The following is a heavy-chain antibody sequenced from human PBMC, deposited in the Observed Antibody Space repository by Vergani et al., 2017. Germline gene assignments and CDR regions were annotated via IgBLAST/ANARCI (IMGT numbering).Heavy chain of an antibody. V-gene: IGHV4-59*01. CDR1: GGSISSYY. CDR3: ARDQGYCSSTSCPGWFDP. J-gene: IGHJ5*02. Sequence: QVQLQESGPGLVKPSETLSLTCTVSGGSISSYYWSWIRQPPGKGLEWIGYIYDSGSTNYNPSLKSRVTISVDTSKNQFALKLSSVTAADTAVYYCARDQGYCSSTSCPGWFDPWGQGTLVTVSS. D-gene: IGHD2-2*01. CDR2: IYDSGST.